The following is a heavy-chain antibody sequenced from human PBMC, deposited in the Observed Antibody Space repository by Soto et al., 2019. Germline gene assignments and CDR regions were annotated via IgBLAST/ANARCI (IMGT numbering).Heavy chain of an antibody. J-gene: IGHJ4*02. CDR3: ERHGPGAARQEYFDY. CDR1: GYSFTSYW. Sequence: PGESLKISCKGSGYSFTSYWIGWMRQMPGKGLEWMGIIYPGDSDTRYSPSFQGQVTISADKSISTAYLQWSSLKASDTAMYYCERHGPGAARQEYFDYWGQGTLVTVS. D-gene: IGHD6-6*01. V-gene: IGHV5-51*01. CDR2: IYPGDSDT.